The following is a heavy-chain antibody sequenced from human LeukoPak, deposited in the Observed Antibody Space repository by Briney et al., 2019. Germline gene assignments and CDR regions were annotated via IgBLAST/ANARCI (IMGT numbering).Heavy chain of an antibody. CDR2: ISWNSGSI. Sequence: GGSLRLSCAASGFTFDDYAMHWVRQAPGKGLEWVSGISWNSGSIGYADSVKGRFTISRDNAKNSLYLQMNSLRAEDTALYYCATRQLDYWGQGALVTVSS. V-gene: IGHV3-9*01. CDR1: GFTFDDYA. CDR3: ATRQLDY. J-gene: IGHJ4*02.